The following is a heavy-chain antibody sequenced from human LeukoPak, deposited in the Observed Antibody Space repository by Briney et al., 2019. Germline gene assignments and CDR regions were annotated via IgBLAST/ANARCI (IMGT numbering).Heavy chain of an antibody. J-gene: IGHJ5*02. V-gene: IGHV3-21*01. D-gene: IGHD3-10*01. Sequence: GGSLRLSCAASGFTFSSYSMNWVRQAPGKGLEWVSSISSSSSYIYYADSVKGRFTISRDNAKNSLYLQMNSLRAEDTAVYYCARAGYYGSGSWGGNWFDPWGQGTLVTVSS. CDR3: ARAGYYGSGSWGGNWFDP. CDR1: GFTFSSYS. CDR2: ISSSSSYI.